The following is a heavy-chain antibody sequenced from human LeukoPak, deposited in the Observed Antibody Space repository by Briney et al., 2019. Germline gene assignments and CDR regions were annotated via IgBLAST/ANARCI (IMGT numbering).Heavy chain of an antibody. Sequence: PSETLSLTCTVSGGSISSSSYYWGWIRQPPGKGLEWIGSIYYSGSTYYNPSLKSRVTISVDTSKNQFSLKLSSVTAADTAVYYCARFNILTGYPAYYFDYWGQGTLVTVSS. CDR3: ARFNILTGYPAYYFDY. V-gene: IGHV4-39*07. J-gene: IGHJ4*02. D-gene: IGHD3-9*01. CDR1: GGSISSSSYY. CDR2: IYYSGST.